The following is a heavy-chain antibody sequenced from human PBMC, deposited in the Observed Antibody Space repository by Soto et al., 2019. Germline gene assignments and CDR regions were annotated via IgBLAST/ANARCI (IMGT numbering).Heavy chain of an antibody. CDR1: VFTFSSYA. CDR3: APMGV. V-gene: IGHV3-23*01. J-gene: IGHJ6*02. CDR2: ISGSDNST. Sequence: WWSLRLSCAASVFTFSSYAMSGFRRAPVGGLEGVSAISGSDNSTYYAGSVKGRFTISRDNSKNTLYLQMNSLRVEDTAVYYCAPMGVWGQGTTVTVSS.